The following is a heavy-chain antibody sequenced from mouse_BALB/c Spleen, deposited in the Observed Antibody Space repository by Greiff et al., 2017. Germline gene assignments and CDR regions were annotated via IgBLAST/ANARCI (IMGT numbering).Heavy chain of an antibody. Sequence: DVKLVESGGGLVQPGGSLRLSCATSGFTFTDYYMSWVRQPPGKALEWLGFIRNKANGYTTEYSASVKGRFTISRDNSQSILYLQMNTLRAEDSATYYCAREMITFDYWGQGTTLTVSS. V-gene: IGHV7-3*02. D-gene: IGHD2-4*01. J-gene: IGHJ2*01. CDR2: IRNKANGYTT. CDR1: GFTFTDYY. CDR3: AREMITFDY.